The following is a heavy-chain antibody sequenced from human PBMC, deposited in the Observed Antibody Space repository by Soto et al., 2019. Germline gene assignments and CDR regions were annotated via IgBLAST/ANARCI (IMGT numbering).Heavy chain of an antibody. V-gene: IGHV1-2*02. J-gene: IGHJ5*02. Sequence: ASVKVSCKASGYTFTGYYMHWVRQAPGQGLEWMGWINPNSGGTNYAQKFQGRVTMTRDTSISTAYVELSRLRPDDTAVYYCARDFPPYCTNGVCYTPHNWFDPWGQGTLVTVSS. CDR1: GYTFTGYY. CDR2: INPNSGGT. D-gene: IGHD2-8*01. CDR3: ARDFPPYCTNGVCYTPHNWFDP.